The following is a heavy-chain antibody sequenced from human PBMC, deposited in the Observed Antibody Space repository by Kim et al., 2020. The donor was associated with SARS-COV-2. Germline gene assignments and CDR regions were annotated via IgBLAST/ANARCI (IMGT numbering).Heavy chain of an antibody. CDR1: GFTFSSYS. J-gene: IGHJ6*02. D-gene: IGHD3-22*01. V-gene: IGHV3-21*01. Sequence: GGSLRLSCAASGFTFSSYSMNWVRQAPGKGLEWVSSISSSSSYIYYADSVKGRFTISRDNAKNSLYLQMNSLRAEDTAVYYCARDRGPYYYDSDSLADPRGYGMDVWGQGTTVTVSS. CDR2: ISSSSSYI. CDR3: ARDRGPYYYDSDSLADPRGYGMDV.